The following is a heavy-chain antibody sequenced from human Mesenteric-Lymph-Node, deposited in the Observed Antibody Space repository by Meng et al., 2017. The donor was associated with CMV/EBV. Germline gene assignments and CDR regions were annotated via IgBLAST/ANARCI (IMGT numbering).Heavy chain of an antibody. J-gene: IGHJ3*02. CDR2: LRSKIDGGTT. D-gene: IGHD5-18*01. CDR3: ATDFVDVDTPINAFDI. V-gene: IGHV3-15*01. Sequence: GGSLRLSCAASGFTFSKSWMNWVRQAPGKGLEWVGRLRSKIDGGTTEYAAPAKGRFTISRDDSKNTLYLQMNSLKTEDTAVYYCATDFVDVDTPINAFDIWGQGTMVTVSS. CDR1: GFTFSKSW.